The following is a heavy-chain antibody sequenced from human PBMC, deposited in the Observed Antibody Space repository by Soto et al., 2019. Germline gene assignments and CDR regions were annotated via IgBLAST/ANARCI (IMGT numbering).Heavy chain of an antibody. D-gene: IGHD3-10*01. V-gene: IGHV4-31*03. J-gene: IGHJ6*03. CDR2: IYYSGST. CDR3: AIGSKFRVRGSGSYTTEYYYYYMDV. CDR1: GGSISSGGYY. Sequence: QVQLQESGPGLVKPSQTLSLTCTVSGGSISSGGYYWSWIRQHPGKGLEWIGYIYYSGSTYYNPSLKSRVTISVDTSKNQFSLKLSSVTAADTAVYYCAIGSKFRVRGSGSYTTEYYYYYMDVWGKGTTVTVSS.